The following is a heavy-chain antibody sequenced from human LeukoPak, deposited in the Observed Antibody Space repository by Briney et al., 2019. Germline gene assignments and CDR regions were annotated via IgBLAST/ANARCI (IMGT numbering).Heavy chain of an antibody. Sequence: ASVKVSCKTSGYTLSNFGISWVRQAPGQGLEWMGWISAYNGNTNQAQKLQGRVTMTTDTSTRTAYMELRSLRSDDTAVYYCARDYYDSSGYYYVFAYWGQGTLVTVSS. CDR3: ARDYYDSSGYYYVFAY. D-gene: IGHD3-22*01. CDR2: ISAYNGNT. J-gene: IGHJ4*02. CDR1: GYTLSNFG. V-gene: IGHV1-18*01.